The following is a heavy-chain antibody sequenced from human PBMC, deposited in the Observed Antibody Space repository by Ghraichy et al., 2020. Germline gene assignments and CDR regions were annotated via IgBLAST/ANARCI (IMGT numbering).Heavy chain of an antibody. CDR1: GGTFSSYA. CDR3: AMVATMGEGFDY. CDR2: IIPIFGTA. V-gene: IGHV1-69*13. D-gene: IGHD5-12*01. Sequence: SVKVSCKASGGTFSSYAISWVRQAPGQGLEWVGGIIPIFGTANYAQKFQGRVTITADESTSTAYMELSSLRSEDTAVYYCAMVATMGEGFDYWGQGTLVTVSS. J-gene: IGHJ4*02.